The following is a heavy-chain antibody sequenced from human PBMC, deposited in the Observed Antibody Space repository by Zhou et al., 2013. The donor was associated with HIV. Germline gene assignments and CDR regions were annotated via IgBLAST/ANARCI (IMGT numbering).Heavy chain of an antibody. Sequence: QVQLLQSGAEVKPPGASVKVSCKASGYTFSAYYIHWVRQAPGQGLEWLGISNPRDGTTSYAQKFRGRVAMTRDTSTSTFNMELSSLGSEDTAVYFCARGLDYGGYQEYFFDYWGQGTLVTVSS. D-gene: IGHD4-17*01. V-gene: IGHV1-46*01. CDR2: SNPRDGTT. J-gene: IGHJ4*02. CDR1: GYTFSAYY. CDR3: ARGLDYGGYQEYFFDY.